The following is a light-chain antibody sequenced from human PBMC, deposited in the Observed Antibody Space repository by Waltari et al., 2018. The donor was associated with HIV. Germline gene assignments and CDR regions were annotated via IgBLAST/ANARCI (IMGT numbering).Light chain of an antibody. Sequence: QSALTQPPSVSGSPGQSVSISCTGSSSAVGSYNRFSWYQQPPGTAPKLIIYEVNNRPSGVPDRFSGSQSGNTASLTISGLQAEDEADYYCSLYTGTTNVLFGGGTKLTVL. CDR1: SSAVGSYNR. CDR2: EVN. V-gene: IGLV2-18*01. CDR3: SLYTGTTNVL. J-gene: IGLJ2*01.